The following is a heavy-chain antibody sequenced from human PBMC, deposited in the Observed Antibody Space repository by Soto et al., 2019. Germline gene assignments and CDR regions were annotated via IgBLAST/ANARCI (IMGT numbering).Heavy chain of an antibody. J-gene: IGHJ6*03. D-gene: IGHD4-17*01. CDR1: GFTFSSYS. V-gene: IGHV3-48*02. Sequence: GGSLRLSCAASGFTFSSYSMNWVRQAPGKGLEWVSYISSSNSTIYYADSVKGRFTISRDNAKNSLYLQMNSLRDEDTAVYYCARRKQGSEVTTYYYYYMDVWGKGTTVTVSS. CDR2: ISSSNSTI. CDR3: ARRKQGSEVTTYYYYYMDV.